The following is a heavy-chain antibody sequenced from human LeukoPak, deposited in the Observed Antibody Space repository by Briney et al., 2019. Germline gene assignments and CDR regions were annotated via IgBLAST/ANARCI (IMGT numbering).Heavy chain of an antibody. CDR3: ARGPRYHDSSGYYRY. D-gene: IGHD3-22*01. Sequence: SETLSLTCAVYGGSFSGYYWSWIRQPPGKGLEWIREINHSGSTNYNPSLKSRVTISVDTSKNQFSLKLSSVTAADTAVYYCARGPRYHDSSGYYRYWGQGTLVTVSS. V-gene: IGHV4-34*01. CDR1: GGSFSGYY. CDR2: INHSGST. J-gene: IGHJ4*02.